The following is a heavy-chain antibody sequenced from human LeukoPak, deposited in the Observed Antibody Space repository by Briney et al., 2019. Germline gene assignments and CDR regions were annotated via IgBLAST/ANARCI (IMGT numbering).Heavy chain of an antibody. CDR2: ISSSGSTI. CDR3: ARGGFSSGWYYKYFRH. Sequence: PGGSLRLSCAASGFTFNSFEMNWVRQAPGKGLEWVSYISSSGSTIHYADSVKGRFTISRDDAKNSLYLQMNSLRAEDTAFYYCARGGFSSGWYYKYFRHWGQGTLVTVSS. V-gene: IGHV3-48*03. D-gene: IGHD6-19*01. J-gene: IGHJ1*01. CDR1: GFTFNSFE.